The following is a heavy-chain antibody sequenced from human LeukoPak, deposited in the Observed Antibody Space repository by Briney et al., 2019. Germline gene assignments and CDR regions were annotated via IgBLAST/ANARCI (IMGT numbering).Heavy chain of an antibody. V-gene: IGHV3-7*01. J-gene: IGHJ4*02. CDR3: ARDRAYSTFDF. CDR2: INVDDSSK. CDR1: GFTFSTSW. D-gene: IGHD4-11*01. Sequence: GGSLRLSCAASGFTFSTSWMTWVRQAPGKGLERVAIINVDDSSKSYLDSVKGRFTISRDNARNSLFLQMNNLRAEDTAVYYCARDRAYSTFDFWGQRTLVAVSS.